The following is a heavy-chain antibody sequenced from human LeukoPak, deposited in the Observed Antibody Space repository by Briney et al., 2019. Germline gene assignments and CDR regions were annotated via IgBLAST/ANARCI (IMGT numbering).Heavy chain of an antibody. J-gene: IGHJ3*02. D-gene: IGHD3-22*01. CDR2: FNPNSGGT. Sequence: GASVKVSCKASGYTFTAYYMHWVRQAPGQGLEWMGWFNPNSGGTNYAQKFQGRVTMTRDTSISTAYMELSRLRSDDTAVYYCARDYYDSSGFGAFDIWGQGTMVTVSS. CDR1: GYTFTAYY. V-gene: IGHV1-2*02. CDR3: ARDYYDSSGFGAFDI.